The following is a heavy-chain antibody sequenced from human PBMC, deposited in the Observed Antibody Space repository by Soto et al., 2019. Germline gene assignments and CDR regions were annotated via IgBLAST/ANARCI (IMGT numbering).Heavy chain of an antibody. Sequence: PSYTMSLTRAVCGDTVCSSDYYGSWISQPPGKGLEWIGYIYYSGSTYYNPSLKSRVTISVDTSKNQFSLKLSSVTAADTAVYYCASGFDIPYYFDYWGQGTPVTVSS. CDR2: IYYSGST. J-gene: IGHJ4*02. CDR3: ASGFDIPYYFDY. D-gene: IGHD3-9*01. V-gene: IGHV4-30-4*01. CDR1: GDTVCSSDYY.